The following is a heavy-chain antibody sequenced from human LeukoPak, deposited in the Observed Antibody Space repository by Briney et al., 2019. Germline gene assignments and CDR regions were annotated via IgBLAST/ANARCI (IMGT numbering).Heavy chain of an antibody. V-gene: IGHV4-38-2*02. Sequence: SETLSLTCTVSGYSISSGYYWGWIRQPPGKGLEWIGYIYDSGSTNYNPSLKSRVTISVDTSKNQFSLKLSSVTAADTAVYYCARSLRYFDWLQTYYFDYWGEGTLVTVSS. CDR3: ARSLRYFDWLQTYYFDY. J-gene: IGHJ4*02. CDR1: GYSISSGYY. D-gene: IGHD3-9*01. CDR2: IYDSGST.